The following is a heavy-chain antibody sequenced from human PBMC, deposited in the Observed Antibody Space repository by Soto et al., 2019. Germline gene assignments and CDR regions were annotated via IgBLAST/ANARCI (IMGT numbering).Heavy chain of an antibody. CDR2: IREDGNQK. Sequence: GGSLRLSCAASGFNFRSYCMTWVRQAPGRGLEWVANIREDGNQKYHVGSVQGRFTISRDNDKESLYLQMNSLRAEDTAKYYCARDISPTSRDGEIWYAAPDIWGQATMVTV. D-gene: IGHD2-2*01. CDR3: ARDISPTSRDGEIWYAAPDI. CDR1: GFNFRSYC. V-gene: IGHV3-7*01. J-gene: IGHJ3*02.